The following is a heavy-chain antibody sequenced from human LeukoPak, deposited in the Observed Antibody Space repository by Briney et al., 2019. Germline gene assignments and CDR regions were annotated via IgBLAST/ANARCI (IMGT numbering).Heavy chain of an antibody. CDR1: GGSISSGGYY. CDR2: IYYSGST. CDR3: ARERTTGYFDY. Sequence: PSETLSLTCTVSGGSISSGGYYWSWIRQHPGKGLEWIGYIYYSGSTYYNPSLESRVTISVDTSKNQFSLKLSSVTAADTAVYYCARERTTGYFDYWGQGTLVTVSS. V-gene: IGHV4-31*03. D-gene: IGHD4-17*01. J-gene: IGHJ4*02.